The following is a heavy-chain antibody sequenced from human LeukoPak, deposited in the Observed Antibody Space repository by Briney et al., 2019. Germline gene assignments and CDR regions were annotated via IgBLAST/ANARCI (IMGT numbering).Heavy chain of an antibody. CDR3: SRGVGYPYFDY. CDR2: ISGSGGST. Sequence: GRSLRLSCAASGFTFSSYAMSWVRQAPGKGLEWVSAISGSGGSTYYADSVKGRFTISRDNSKNTLYLQMNGLRAEDTAVYYCSRGVGYPYFDYWGQGTLVTVSS. V-gene: IGHV3-23*01. D-gene: IGHD5-18*01. J-gene: IGHJ4*02. CDR1: GFTFSSYA.